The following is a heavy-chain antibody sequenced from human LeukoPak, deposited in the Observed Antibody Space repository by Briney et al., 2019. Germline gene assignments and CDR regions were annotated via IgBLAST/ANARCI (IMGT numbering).Heavy chain of an antibody. Sequence: PSQTLSLTCTVSGGSISSGSYYWSWIRQPAGKGLEWIGRIYTSGSTNYNPSLKSRVTISVDTSKNQFSLKLSSVTAADTAVYYCARDRGSSWYGRSYYFDYWGQGTLVTVSS. D-gene: IGHD6-13*01. CDR1: GGSISSGSYY. J-gene: IGHJ4*02. V-gene: IGHV4-61*02. CDR2: IYTSGST. CDR3: ARDRGSSWYGRSYYFDY.